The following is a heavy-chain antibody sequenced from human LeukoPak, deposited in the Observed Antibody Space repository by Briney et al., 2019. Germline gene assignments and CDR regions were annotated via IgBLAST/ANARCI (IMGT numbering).Heavy chain of an antibody. V-gene: IGHV4-59*01. CDR1: GGSISSYY. J-gene: IGHJ3*02. D-gene: IGHD6-19*01. CDR3: ARKGGWYASFDI. CDR2: IYYSGST. Sequence: SETLSLTCTVSGGSISSYYWSWIRQPPGTGLEWIGYIYYSGSTNYNPSLTSRVTISVDTSKNQFSLKLSSVTAADTAVYYCARKGGWYASFDIWGQGTMVTVSS.